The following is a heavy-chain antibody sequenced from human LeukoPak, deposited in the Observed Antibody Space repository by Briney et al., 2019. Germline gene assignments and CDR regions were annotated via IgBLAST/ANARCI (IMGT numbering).Heavy chain of an antibody. CDR1: GYTFTTYY. V-gene: IGHV1-46*01. J-gene: IGHJ4*02. CDR2: INPSGGGT. CDR3: ARDPSGSWQWFDY. Sequence: ASVKVSCTASGYTFTTYYLHWVRLAPGQGLEWMGVINPSGGGTSYAQNFQGRVAMTRDTSTSTVYMEVINLTSDDTAVYYCARDPSGSWQWFDYWGQGTLVTVSS. D-gene: IGHD1-26*01.